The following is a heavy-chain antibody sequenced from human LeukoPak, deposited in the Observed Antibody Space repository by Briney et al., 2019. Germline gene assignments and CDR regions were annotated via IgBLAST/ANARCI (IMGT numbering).Heavy chain of an antibody. V-gene: IGHV4-38-2*02. CDR1: GYSISSGYY. CDR3: ARDLRGGSTVSPYEEWELVGAPC. J-gene: IGHJ4*02. Sequence: SETLSLTCTVSGYSISSGYYWGWIRQPPGKGLEWIGSIYHSGSTYYNPSLKSRVTISVDTSKNQFSLKLSSVTAADTAVYYCARDLRGGSTVSPYEEWELVGAPCWGQGTLVTVSS. D-gene: IGHD1-26*01. CDR2: IYHSGST.